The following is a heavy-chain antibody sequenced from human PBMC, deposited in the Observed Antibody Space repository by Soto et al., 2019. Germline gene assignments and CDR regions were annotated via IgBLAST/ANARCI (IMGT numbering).Heavy chain of an antibody. J-gene: IGHJ4*01. CDR2: IKSKIDGGTT. V-gene: IGHV3-15*07. CDR3: TTDSYSTMIVVRFDY. D-gene: IGHD3-22*01. CDR1: GGNCADAG. Sequence: VSLRDWCGAAGGNCADAGGNCVSKAPGKGLEWVGRIKSKIDGGTTDFAAPVKGRFAISRDDSQNMVYLQMTSLKIEDTAVYFCTTDSYSTMIVVRFDYWGHGTLVTVSS.